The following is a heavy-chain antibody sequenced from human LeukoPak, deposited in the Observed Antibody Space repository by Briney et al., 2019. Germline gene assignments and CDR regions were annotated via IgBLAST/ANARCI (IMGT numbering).Heavy chain of an antibody. CDR2: IIPIFGTA. CDR1: GGTFSSYA. D-gene: IGHD6-13*01. V-gene: IGHV1-69*05. CDR3: ANSAAAPFYFDY. Sequence: SVKVSCKASGGTFSSYAISWVRQAPGQGLEWMGGIIPIFGTANYAQKFQGRVTITTDESTSTAYMELSSLRSEDTAVFYCANSAAAPFYFDYWGQGTLVTVSS. J-gene: IGHJ4*02.